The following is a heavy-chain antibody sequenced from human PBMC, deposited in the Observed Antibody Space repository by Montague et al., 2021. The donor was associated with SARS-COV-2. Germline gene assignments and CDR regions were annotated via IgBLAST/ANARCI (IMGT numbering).Heavy chain of an antibody. J-gene: IGHJ4*02. D-gene: IGHD4-23*01. CDR1: GGSFSGYN. Sequence: SETLSLTCAVYGGSFSGYNFTRIPSSPGKGLESIAEINHSGTNNYNFNPSLRSRVTISVDTSKSQFSLKLSSVTAADTGVYYCSRWDPQTLTLIGLRGKSASDYWGQGSLVTASS. CDR3: SRWDPQTLTLIGLRGKSASDY. CDR2: INHSGTN. V-gene: IGHV4-34*01.